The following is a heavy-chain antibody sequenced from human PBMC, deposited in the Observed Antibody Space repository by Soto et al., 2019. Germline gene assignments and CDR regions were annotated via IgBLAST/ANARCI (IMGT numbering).Heavy chain of an antibody. CDR2: INHSGST. Sequence: SETLSLTCAVYGGSFSGYYWSWIRQPPGKGLEWIGEINHSGSTNYNPSLKRRVTISVDTSKTQFSLKMSSVTAADTAVYYCARGGSGYYGMDVWGQGTTVTVSS. CDR3: ARGGSGYYGMDV. D-gene: IGHD3-22*01. V-gene: IGHV4-34*01. CDR1: GGSFSGYY. J-gene: IGHJ6*02.